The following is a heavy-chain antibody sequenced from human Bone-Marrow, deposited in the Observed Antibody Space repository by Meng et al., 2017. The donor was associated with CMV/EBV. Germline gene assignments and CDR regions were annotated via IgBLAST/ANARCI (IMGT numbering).Heavy chain of an antibody. CDR2: ISSSSSYI. D-gene: IGHD6-6*01. V-gene: IGHV3-21*01. CDR3: ARSSIAARVLP. Sequence: GGSLRLSCAASGFTFSSYSMNWVRQAPGKGLEWVSSISSSSSYIYYADSVKGRFTISRDNAKNSLYLQMNSLGAEDTAVYYCARSSIAARVLPWGQGTLVTVSS. J-gene: IGHJ5*02. CDR1: GFTFSSYS.